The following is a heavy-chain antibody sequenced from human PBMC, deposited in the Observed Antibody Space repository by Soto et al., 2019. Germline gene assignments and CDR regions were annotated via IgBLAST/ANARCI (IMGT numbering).Heavy chain of an antibody. CDR3: ARVATVTTFDY. Sequence: SETLSLTCAVYGGSFSGYYWSWIRQPPGKGLEWIGEINHSGSTNYNPSLKSRVTISVDTSKNQFSLKLSSVTAADTAVYYCARVATVTTFDYWGQGTLVTVSS. CDR2: INHSGST. D-gene: IGHD4-17*01. CDR1: GGSFSGYY. J-gene: IGHJ4*02. V-gene: IGHV4-34*01.